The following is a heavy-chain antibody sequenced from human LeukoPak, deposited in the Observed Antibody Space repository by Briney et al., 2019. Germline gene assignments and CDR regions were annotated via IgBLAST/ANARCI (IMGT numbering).Heavy chain of an antibody. J-gene: IGHJ5*01. CDR2: IKQDGTET. V-gene: IGHV3-7*05. CDR3: ARAPTVTTRVFAS. Sequence: PGGSLRLSCAASGFIFSSYWMTWVRQAPGKGLEWVANIKQDGTETYYVDSLKGRFTTSRDNAKNSLYLQLNSLRAEDTAVYYCARAPTVTTRVFASWGQGTLVTVSS. CDR1: GFIFSSYW. D-gene: IGHD4-17*01.